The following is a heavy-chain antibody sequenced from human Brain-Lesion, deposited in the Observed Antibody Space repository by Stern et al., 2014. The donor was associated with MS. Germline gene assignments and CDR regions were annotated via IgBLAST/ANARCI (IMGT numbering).Heavy chain of an antibody. CDR3: ATLSPGAGGNYYRHFDY. Sequence: VQLVESGAEVKKPGASGKVSCKVSGYTLTELSMHWVRQAPRKGLGWMGGFDPEDGETIYAQKFQGRVTMTEDTSTDTAYTELSSLRSEDTAVYYCATLSPGAGGNYYRHFDYWGQGTLVTVSS. V-gene: IGHV1-24*01. J-gene: IGHJ4*02. CDR1: GYTLTELS. CDR2: FDPEDGET. D-gene: IGHD1-26*01.